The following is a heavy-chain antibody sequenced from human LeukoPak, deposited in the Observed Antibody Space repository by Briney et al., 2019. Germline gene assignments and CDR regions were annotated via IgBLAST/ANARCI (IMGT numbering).Heavy chain of an antibody. D-gene: IGHD1-26*01. Sequence: ASVKVSCKASGYTFTSYYMHWVRQAPGQGLEWMGVINPNGGSTTYAQEFQGGVTMTRDRSTTTVYMELSSLRSEDTAVYYCARDPSGSWQWFDYWGQGTLVTVSS. CDR2: INPNGGST. V-gene: IGHV1-46*01. CDR3: ARDPSGSWQWFDY. J-gene: IGHJ4*02. CDR1: GYTFTSYY.